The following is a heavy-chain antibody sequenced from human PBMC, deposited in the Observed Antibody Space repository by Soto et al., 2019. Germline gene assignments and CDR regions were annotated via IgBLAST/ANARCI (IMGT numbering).Heavy chain of an antibody. CDR3: ARENDPYGFDL. CDR2: IGSGDT. J-gene: IGHJ3*01. Sequence: QVQLVQSGATQEKPGASVKVSCEAFGYSFDGYAYSWVRQAPGQGLEWMGRIGSGDTNYAQKLQGRVTMPTDTSPNTAYMELRSLRSADTALYYCARENDPYGFDLWGQGPMVTVSS. V-gene: IGHV1-18*01. CDR1: GYSFDGYA.